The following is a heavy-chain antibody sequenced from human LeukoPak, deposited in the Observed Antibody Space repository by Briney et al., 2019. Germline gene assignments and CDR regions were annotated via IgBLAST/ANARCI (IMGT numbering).Heavy chain of an antibody. D-gene: IGHD2-2*01. V-gene: IGHV3-21*01. J-gene: IGHJ4*02. Sequence: GGSLRLSCAASGFTFSSYSMNWVRQAPGKGLEWVSSISSSSSYIYYADSVKGRFTISRDNAKNSLYLQMNSLRAEDTAVYYCARDGGYCSNTSCYVFDYWGQGTLVTVSS. CDR3: ARDGGYCSNTSCYVFDY. CDR1: GFTFSSYS. CDR2: ISSSSSYI.